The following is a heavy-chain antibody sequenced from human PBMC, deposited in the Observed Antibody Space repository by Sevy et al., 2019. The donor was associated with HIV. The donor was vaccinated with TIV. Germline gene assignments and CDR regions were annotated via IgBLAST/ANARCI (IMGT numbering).Heavy chain of an antibody. D-gene: IGHD6-19*01. J-gene: IGHJ6*02. V-gene: IGHV3-11*06. CDR1: GFAFSDYY. CDR3: ARAIGGLPPGIAVAVTRGYYYYGMDV. Sequence: GGSLRLSCAASGFAFSDYYMSWIRQAPGKGLEWVSYISSSSSYTNYADSVKGRFTISRDNAKNSLYLQMNSLRAEDTAVYYCARAIGGLPPGIAVAVTRGYYYYGMDVWGQGTTVTVSS. CDR2: ISSSSSYT.